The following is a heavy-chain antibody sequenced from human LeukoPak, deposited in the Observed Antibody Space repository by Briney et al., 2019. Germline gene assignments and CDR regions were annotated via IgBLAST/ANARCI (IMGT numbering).Heavy chain of an antibody. V-gene: IGHV4-4*02. CDR3: ARSDGYGLVGI. Sequence: SGTLSLTCTISGGSISNNNWWSWVRQPPGKGLEYIGEIYRTETSNYNPSLKSRVTISVDKSKNQFSLKVDSVTAADTAVYYCARSDGYGLVGIWGQGTMVTVSS. D-gene: IGHD3-10*01. J-gene: IGHJ3*02. CDR1: GGSISNNNW. CDR2: IYRTETS.